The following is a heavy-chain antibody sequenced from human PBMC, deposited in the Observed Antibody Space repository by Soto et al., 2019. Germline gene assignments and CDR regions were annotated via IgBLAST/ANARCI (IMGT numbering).Heavy chain of an antibody. CDR1: GFSLSTSGVG. CDR3: AHRPQAGVGADDYYMDV. V-gene: IGHV2-5*02. D-gene: IGHD3-3*01. CDR2: IYWDDDK. Sequence: QITLKESGPTLVKPTQTLTLTCTFSGFSLSTSGVGVGWIRQPPGKALEWLALIYWDDDKRYSPSLKSRLTITKDTSKNQVVLTMTNMDPVDTATYYCAHRPQAGVGADDYYMDVWGKGTTVTVSS. J-gene: IGHJ6*03.